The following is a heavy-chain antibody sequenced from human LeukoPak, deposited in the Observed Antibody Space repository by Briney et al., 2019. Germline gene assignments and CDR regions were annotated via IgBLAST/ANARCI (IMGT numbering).Heavy chain of an antibody. Sequence: TSETLSLTCTVSGGSISSSGYYWGWIRQPPGKGLEWIGTIYYSGSTYYNPSLKSRLTISVDTSKNHFSLKLSSVTAADTAVYYCARQRGGGYWYFDLWGRGTLVTVSS. CDR2: IYYSGST. V-gene: IGHV4-39*01. CDR3: ARQRGGGYWYFDL. J-gene: IGHJ2*01. CDR1: GGSISSSGYY.